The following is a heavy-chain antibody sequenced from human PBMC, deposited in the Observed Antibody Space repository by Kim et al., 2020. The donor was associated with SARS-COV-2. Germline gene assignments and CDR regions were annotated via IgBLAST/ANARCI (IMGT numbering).Heavy chain of an antibody. Sequence: SPSFQGQVTISADKSISTAYLQWSSLKASDTAMYYCARRTTVTTGPVDYWGQGTLVTVSS. J-gene: IGHJ4*02. D-gene: IGHD4-17*01. CDR3: ARRTTVTTGPVDY. V-gene: IGHV5-51*01.